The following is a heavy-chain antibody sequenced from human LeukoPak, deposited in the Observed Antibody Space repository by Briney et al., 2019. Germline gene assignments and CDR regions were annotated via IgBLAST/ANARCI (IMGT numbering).Heavy chain of an antibody. CDR3: ALDILTGLAN. Sequence: ASVKVSCKASGYTFNNMHWVRQAPGQGLEWMGGFDPEDGETIYAQKFQGRVTMTEDTSTDTAYMELSSLRSEDTAVYYCALDILTGLANWGQGTLVTVSS. CDR2: FDPEDGET. D-gene: IGHD3-9*01. V-gene: IGHV1-24*01. J-gene: IGHJ4*02. CDR1: GYTFNN.